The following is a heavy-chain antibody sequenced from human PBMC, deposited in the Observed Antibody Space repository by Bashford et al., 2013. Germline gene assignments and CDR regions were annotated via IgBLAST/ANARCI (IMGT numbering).Heavy chain of an antibody. CDR2: INHSGST. CDR3: ARRGYYSDTSGYDDAFDI. J-gene: IGHJ3*02. V-gene: IGHV4-34*01. CDR1: GGTFSGYY. D-gene: IGHD3-22*01. Sequence: SETLSLTCAVYGGTFSGYYWSWIRQPPGKGLEWIGEINHSGSTNHNPSLKSRVTISVDTSKNQFSLKLSSVSAADTAVYYCARRGYYSDTSGYDDAFDIWGQGTMVTVSS.